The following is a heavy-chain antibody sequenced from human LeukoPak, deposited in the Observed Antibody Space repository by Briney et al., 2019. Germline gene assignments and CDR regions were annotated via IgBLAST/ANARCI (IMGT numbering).Heavy chain of an antibody. J-gene: IGHJ6*04. CDR1: GGSFSGYY. V-gene: IGHV4-34*01. D-gene: IGHD3-9*01. Sequence: SETLSLTCAVYGGSFSGYYWSWIRQPPGKGLEWIGEINHSGSTNYNPSLTSRVTISVDTSKNQFSLKLSSVTAADTAVYYCARDRRYFDWLLSTLYYYYGMDVWGKGTTVTVSS. CDR2: INHSGST. CDR3: ARDRRYFDWLLSTLYYYYGMDV.